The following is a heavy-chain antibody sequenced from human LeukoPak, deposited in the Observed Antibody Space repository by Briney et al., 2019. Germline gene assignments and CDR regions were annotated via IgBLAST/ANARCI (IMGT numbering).Heavy chain of an antibody. CDR2: ITGSSSYI. J-gene: IGHJ4*02. D-gene: IGHD1-1*01. Sequence: GGSLRLSCAASGFSFRSYSMDWVRQAPGKGPEWVSSITGSSSYISYADSVKGRFTISRDNAENSLFLQMNSLRPEDTAVYFCARDRLEGGETFDSWGQGTLVTVSS. CDR3: ARDRLEGGETFDS. CDR1: GFSFRSYS. V-gene: IGHV3-21*01.